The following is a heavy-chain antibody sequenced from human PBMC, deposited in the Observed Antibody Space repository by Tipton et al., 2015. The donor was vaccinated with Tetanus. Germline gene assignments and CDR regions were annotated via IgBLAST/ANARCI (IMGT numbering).Heavy chain of an antibody. Sequence: QVQLVQSGAGVKKPGSSMRLSCKASGNTFSSSTLSWVRQAPGHGLEWMGMISPSGGSTTYAQKVQGRVTMSRDTSTSTVYLEVSDLRSEDTAVYFCARCADILDRYFDHWGQGTLVTVSS. J-gene: IGHJ4*02. V-gene: IGHV1-46*01. CDR2: ISPSGGST. D-gene: IGHD3-9*01. CDR3: ARCADILDRYFDH. CDR1: GNTFSSST.